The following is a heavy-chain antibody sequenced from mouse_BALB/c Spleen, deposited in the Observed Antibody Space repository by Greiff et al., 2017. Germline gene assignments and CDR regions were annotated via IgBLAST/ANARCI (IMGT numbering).Heavy chain of an antibody. J-gene: IGHJ3*01. V-gene: IGHV3-2*02. D-gene: IGHD6-1*01. Sequence: EVMLVESGPGLVKPSQSLSLTCTVTGYSITSDYAWNWIRQFPGNKLEWMGYISYSGSTSYNPSLKSRISITRDTSKNQFFLQLNSVTTEDTATYYCARGEPHLAYWGQGTLVTVSA. CDR1: GYSITSDYA. CDR3: ARGEPHLAY. CDR2: ISYSGST.